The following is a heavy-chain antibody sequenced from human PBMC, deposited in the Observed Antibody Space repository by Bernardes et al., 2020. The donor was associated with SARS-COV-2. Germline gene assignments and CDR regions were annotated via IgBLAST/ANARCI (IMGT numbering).Heavy chain of an antibody. CDR3: ARDWGYNGMDV. CDR2: ISPYSGNT. V-gene: IGHV1-18*04. J-gene: IGHJ6*02. CDR1: GYTFTTFD. Sequence: AAGQVSCTASGYTFTTFDISWVRQAPGQGLEWMAWISPYSGNTKYAQKFQGRVTTTTDTSTSTAYMELRSLRSDDTAVYYCARDWGYNGMDVWGQGTTVTVSS. D-gene: IGHD2-2*02.